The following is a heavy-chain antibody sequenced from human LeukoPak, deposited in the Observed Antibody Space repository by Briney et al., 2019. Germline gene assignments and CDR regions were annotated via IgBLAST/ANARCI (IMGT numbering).Heavy chain of an antibody. Sequence: GGSLRLSCAASEIPFRSLWMHWVRQAPGKGLEWVSRIKSDGSDITYADSVKGRFTISRDNAKNTLYLQMNSLRVEDTAVYYCACDRVYYGFDVWGQGTTVTVS. V-gene: IGHV3-74*01. CDR1: EIPFRSLW. CDR3: ACDRVYYGFDV. J-gene: IGHJ6*02. CDR2: IKSDGSDI.